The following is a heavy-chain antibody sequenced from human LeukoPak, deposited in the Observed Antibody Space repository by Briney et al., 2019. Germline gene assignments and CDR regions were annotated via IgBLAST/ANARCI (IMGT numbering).Heavy chain of an antibody. CDR2: IYTGGST. J-gene: IGHJ5*02. Sequence: SETLSLTCTVSGDSINSGDYYWFWIRQPAGKGLEWIGRIYTGGSTNYNPSLKSRVTLSIDTSKNQFSLTVNSVTAADTAVYYCARDIEGYCSSTSCYGDWFDPWGQGTLVTVSS. CDR1: GDSINSGDYY. V-gene: IGHV4-61*02. CDR3: ARDIEGYCSSTSCYGDWFDP. D-gene: IGHD2-2*01.